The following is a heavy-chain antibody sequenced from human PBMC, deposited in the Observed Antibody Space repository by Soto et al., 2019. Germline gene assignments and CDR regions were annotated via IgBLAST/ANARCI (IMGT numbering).Heavy chain of an antibody. D-gene: IGHD2-2*01. Sequence: GVSLRLSCAASGFTFSSYAMSWVRQAPGKGLEWVSAISGSGGSTYYADSVKGRFTISGDNSKNTLYLQMNSLRAEDTAVYYCANYCSSTTSYRVHFVPRGQAILVSV. CDR1: GFTFSSYA. CDR2: ISGSGGST. V-gene: IGHV3-23*01. CDR3: ANYCSSTTSYRVHFVP. J-gene: IGHJ5*02.